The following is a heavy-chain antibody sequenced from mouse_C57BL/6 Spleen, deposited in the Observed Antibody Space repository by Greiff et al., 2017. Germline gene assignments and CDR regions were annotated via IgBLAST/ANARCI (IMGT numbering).Heavy chain of an antibody. CDR1: GFTFSDYG. CDR3: ASGNYCDY. D-gene: IGHD1-1*02. J-gene: IGHJ2*01. Sequence: EVMLVESGGGLVKPGGSLKLSCAASGFTFSDYGMHWVRQAPETGLEWVAYISSGSSTIYYADTVTGRFTISRDNAKNTLFLQMTSRRSEDTAMYYCASGNYCDYWGQGTTLTVSS. V-gene: IGHV5-17*01. CDR2: ISSGSSTI.